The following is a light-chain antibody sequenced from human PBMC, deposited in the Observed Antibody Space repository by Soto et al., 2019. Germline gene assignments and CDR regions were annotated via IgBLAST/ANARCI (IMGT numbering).Light chain of an antibody. CDR2: AAS. CDR3: QQRSNWPPIT. Sequence: DIQLTQSPASLSASVGDRFTITCRASLSISSYLNWYQQTPGKAPKLLIYAASSLQSGVASRFSGSGSGTYFTLTISCLEPEDLAVYYCQQRSNWPPITFGQGTRLEIK. V-gene: IGKV1-39*01. J-gene: IGKJ5*01. CDR1: LSISSY.